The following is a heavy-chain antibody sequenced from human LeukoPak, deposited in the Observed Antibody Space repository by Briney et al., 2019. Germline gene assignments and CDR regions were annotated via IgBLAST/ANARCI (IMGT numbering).Heavy chain of an antibody. D-gene: IGHD3-10*01. CDR1: GFTLSDYH. CDR3: ARSGGPGTYHQLRYNWFDP. V-gene: IGHV3-21*01. CDR2: ITTISHYI. Sequence: GGSLRLSCAASGFTLSDYHMNWVRQAPGKGLEWLSTITTISHYIYYAGAVRGRFTISRDNAKNSLYLQMNSLRGEDTAVYYCARSGGPGTYHQLRYNWFDPWGQGTLVTVSS. J-gene: IGHJ5*02.